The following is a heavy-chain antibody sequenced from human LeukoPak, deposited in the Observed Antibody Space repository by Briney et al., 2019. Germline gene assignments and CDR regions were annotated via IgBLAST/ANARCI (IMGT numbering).Heavy chain of an antibody. J-gene: IGHJ5*02. CDR2: IIPIFGTA. D-gene: IGHD2-2*02. CDR1: GGTFSSYA. Sequence: ASVKVSCKASGGTFSSYAISWVRQAPGQGLEWMGGIIPIFGTANYAQKFQGRVTITADESTSTAYMELSSLRSEDTAVYYCARVPDCSSTSCYTSFDNWFDPWGQGTLVTVSS. CDR3: ARVPDCSSTSCYTSFDNWFDP. V-gene: IGHV1-69*13.